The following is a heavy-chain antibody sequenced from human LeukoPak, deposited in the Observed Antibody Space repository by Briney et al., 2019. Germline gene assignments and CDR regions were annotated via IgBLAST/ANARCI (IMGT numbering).Heavy chain of an antibody. Sequence: PSETLSLTCTVSGGSITSSNYYWAWIRQPPGKGLEWIGSIYYSGSTYYNPSLKSRVTISVDTSKNQFSLKLSSVTAADTAVYYCARPYGAAGLDWGQGTLVTVSS. J-gene: IGHJ4*02. V-gene: IGHV4-39*01. CDR2: IYYSGST. CDR3: ARPYGAAGLD. D-gene: IGHD4-17*01. CDR1: GGSITSSNYY.